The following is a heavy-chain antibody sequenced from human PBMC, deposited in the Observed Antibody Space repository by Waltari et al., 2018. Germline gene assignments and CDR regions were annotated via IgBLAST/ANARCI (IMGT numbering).Heavy chain of an antibody. V-gene: IGHV1-69*10. D-gene: IGHD6-6*01. CDR1: GGTFSSYA. Sequence: QVQLVQSGAEVKKPGSSVKVSCKASGGTFSSYAISWVRQAPGQGLEWMGGIIPLLGIANYAQKCQGRVTITADKSTSTAYMELSSLRSEDTAVDDCAREVKYSSSHDYYYYGMDVWGQGTTVTVSS. CDR3: AREVKYSSSHDYYYYGMDV. J-gene: IGHJ6*02. CDR2: IIPLLGIA.